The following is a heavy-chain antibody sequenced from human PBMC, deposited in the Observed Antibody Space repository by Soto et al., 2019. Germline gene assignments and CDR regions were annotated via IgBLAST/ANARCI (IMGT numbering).Heavy chain of an antibody. Sequence: QVQLVQSVAEVKKPGSSVNVSCKASGGTFSSYAISWVRQAPGQGLEWMGGIIPIFGTANYAQKFQGRVTITADESTSTVYMVLSRLRSEDTAVYYCADYDSGYFALWGRGPLVTVSS. CDR2: IIPIFGTA. V-gene: IGHV1-69*12. CDR3: ADYDSGYFAL. J-gene: IGHJ2*01. CDR1: GGTFSSYA. D-gene: IGHD3-16*01.